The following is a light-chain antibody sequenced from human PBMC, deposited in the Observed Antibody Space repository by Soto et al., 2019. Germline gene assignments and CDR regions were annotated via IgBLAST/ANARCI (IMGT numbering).Light chain of an antibody. CDR3: CSYAGSGSYV. Sequence: ALTQPASVSGSPGQSITISCTGTSIGLGSYNLVSWYQHHPGKAPKLMIYEGSKRPSGVSNRFSGSKSGNTASLTISGLQAEDEADYSCCSYAGSGSYVFGTGTKVTVL. CDR1: SIGLGSYNL. J-gene: IGLJ1*01. CDR2: EGS. V-gene: IGLV2-23*01.